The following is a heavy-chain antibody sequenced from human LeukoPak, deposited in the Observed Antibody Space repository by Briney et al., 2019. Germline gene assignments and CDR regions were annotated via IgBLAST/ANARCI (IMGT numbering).Heavy chain of an antibody. CDR3: ARDSKTGYAYYYYYYGMDV. CDR2: INHSGST. D-gene: IGHD3-9*01. CDR1: GGSFSGYY. V-gene: IGHV4-34*01. Sequence: SETLSLTCAVYGGSFSGYYWSWIRQPPGKGLEWIGEINHSGSTNYNPSLKSRVTISVDTSKNQFSLKLSSVTAADTAVYYCARDSKTGYAYYYYYYGMDVWGQGTLVTVSS. J-gene: IGHJ6*02.